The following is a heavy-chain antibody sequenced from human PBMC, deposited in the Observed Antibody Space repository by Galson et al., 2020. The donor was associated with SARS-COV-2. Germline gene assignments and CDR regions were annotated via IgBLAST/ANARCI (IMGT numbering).Heavy chain of an antibody. CDR3: AKAPHTVFPLNY. D-gene: IGHD4-17*01. J-gene: IGHJ4*02. CDR2: IWYDGSNK. CDR1: GFTFSSYA. Sequence: GWSLRLSCAASGFTFSSYAMHWVRQAPGKGLEWVAVIWYDGSNKYYADSVKGRFTISRDNSKNTLYLQMNSLRAEDTAVYYCAKAPHTVFPLNYWGQGTLVTVSS. V-gene: IGHV3-33*06.